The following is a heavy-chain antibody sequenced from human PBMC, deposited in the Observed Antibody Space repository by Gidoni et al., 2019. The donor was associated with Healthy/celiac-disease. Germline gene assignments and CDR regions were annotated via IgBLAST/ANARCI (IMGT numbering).Heavy chain of an antibody. J-gene: IGHJ5*02. CDR2: ISDYNGNT. D-gene: IGHD2-2*02. Sequence: QVQMVQSGAEVQKPGAAVRVSCKASRYTFTSYGSSWVRQAPGQGREWMGWISDYNGNTNYAQKLQGRVTMTTDTSTSTDYMELRSLRSDDTAVYYCARAEDIVVVPVAIAGWFDPWGQGTLVTVSS. V-gene: IGHV1-18*01. CDR3: ARAEDIVVVPVAIAGWFDP. CDR1: RYTFTSYG.